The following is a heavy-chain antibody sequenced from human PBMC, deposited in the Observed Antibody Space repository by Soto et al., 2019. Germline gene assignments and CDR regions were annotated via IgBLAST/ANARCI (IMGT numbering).Heavy chain of an antibody. J-gene: IGHJ6*02. CDR1: GGSIGSGGYY. CDR2: IYYSGST. D-gene: IGHD3-10*01. CDR3: ARGDYNYYYGMDV. V-gene: IGHV4-31*03. Sequence: SETLSLTCTVSGGSIGSGGYYWSWIRQHPGKGLEWIGYIYYSGSTYYNPSLKSRVTISVDTSKNQFSLKLSSVTAADTAVYYCARGDYNYYYGMDVWGQGTTVTVSS.